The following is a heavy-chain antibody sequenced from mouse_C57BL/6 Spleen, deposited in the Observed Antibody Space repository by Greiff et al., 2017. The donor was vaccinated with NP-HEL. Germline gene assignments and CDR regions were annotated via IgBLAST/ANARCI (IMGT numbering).Heavy chain of an antibody. CDR1: GFTFSDYG. CDR3: ARPYYGSLDY. D-gene: IGHD1-1*01. Sequence: DVKLVESGGGLVKPGGSLKLSCAASGFTFSDYGMHWVRQAPEKGLEWVAYISSGSSTIYYADTVKGRFTISRDNAKNTLFLQMTSLRSEDAAMYYCARPYYGSLDYWGQGTTVTVSS. V-gene: IGHV5-17*01. CDR2: ISSGSSTI. J-gene: IGHJ2*01.